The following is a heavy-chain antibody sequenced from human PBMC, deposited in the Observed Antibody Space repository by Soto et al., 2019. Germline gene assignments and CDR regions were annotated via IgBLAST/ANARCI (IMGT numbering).Heavy chain of an antibody. V-gene: IGHV3-33*01. CDR1: GFTFSSYG. CDR2: IWYDGSNK. CDR3: ARAKRDYGDP. J-gene: IGHJ5*02. Sequence: QVQLVESGGGVVQPGRSLRLSCAASGFTFSSYGMHWVRQAPGKGLEWVAVIWYDGSNKYYADSVKGRFTISRDNSKNTLYLQMTSLRAEDTALYYCARAKRDYGDPWGQGTLVTVSS. D-gene: IGHD4-17*01.